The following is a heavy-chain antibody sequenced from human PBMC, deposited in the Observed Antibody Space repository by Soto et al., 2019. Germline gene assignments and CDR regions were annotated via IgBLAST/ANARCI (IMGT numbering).Heavy chain of an antibody. D-gene: IGHD2-15*01. J-gene: IGHJ3*01. Sequence: SQTLSLTCAISGDSAFSITAAWNWIRQSPSRGLEWLGRTYYRSKRYNDYAVSVKSRITINPNTSKHQFSLQLNSVPPEVTAVDYCARDRSGGGWCNAFGVWGHGTMVTVSS. V-gene: IGHV6-1*01. CDR3: ARDRSGGGWCNAFGV. CDR1: GDSAFSITAA. CDR2: TYYRSKRYN.